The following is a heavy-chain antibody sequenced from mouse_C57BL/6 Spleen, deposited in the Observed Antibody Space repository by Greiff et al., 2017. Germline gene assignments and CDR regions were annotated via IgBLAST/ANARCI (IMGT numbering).Heavy chain of an antibody. V-gene: IGHV1-59*01. CDR2: IDPSDSYT. D-gene: IGHD1-1*01. J-gene: IGHJ4*01. Sequence: VQLQQSGAELVRPGTSVKLSCKASGYTFTSYWMHWVKQRPGQGLEWIGVIDPSDSYTNYNQKFKGKATLTVDTSSSTAYMQLSSLTSEDSAVYYCASFYYYGSSAMDYWGQGTSVTVSS. CDR1: GYTFTSYW. CDR3: ASFYYYGSSAMDY.